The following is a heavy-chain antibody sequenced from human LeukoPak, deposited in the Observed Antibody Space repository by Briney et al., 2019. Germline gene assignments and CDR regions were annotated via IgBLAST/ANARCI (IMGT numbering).Heavy chain of an antibody. CDR3: ARVGLRDAFDI. Sequence: GGSLRLSCAASGFTFSDYYMSWIRQAPGKGLEWVSYISSSSSYTNHADSVKGRFTISRDNAKNSLYLQMNSLRAEDTAVYYCARVGLRDAFDIWGQGTMVTVSS. J-gene: IGHJ3*02. D-gene: IGHD4-17*01. CDR2: ISSSSSYT. V-gene: IGHV3-11*06. CDR1: GFTFSDYY.